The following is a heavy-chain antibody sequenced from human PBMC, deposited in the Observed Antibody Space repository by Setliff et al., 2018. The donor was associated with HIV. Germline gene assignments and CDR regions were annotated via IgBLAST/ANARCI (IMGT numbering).Heavy chain of an antibody. D-gene: IGHD6-19*01. CDR3: ARAVHSGWYYFDY. V-gene: IGHV3-21*01. CDR1: GFTFSTYR. J-gene: IGHJ4*02. CDR2: ISSSSSYI. Sequence: GGSLGLSCAASGFTFSTYRMNWVRQAPGKGLEWVSSISSSSSYIYYADSLKGRFTISRDNAKNSLYLQMNSLRAEDTAVYYCARAVHSGWYYFDYWGQGTLVTVS.